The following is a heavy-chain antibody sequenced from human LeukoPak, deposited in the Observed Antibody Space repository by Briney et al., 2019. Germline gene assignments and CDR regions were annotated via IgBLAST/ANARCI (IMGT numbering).Heavy chain of an antibody. CDR3: ATDHFHYDSSGYSDY. CDR2: FDPEDGET. CDR1: GYTLTELS. J-gene: IGHJ4*02. D-gene: IGHD3-22*01. Sequence: ASVKVSCKVSGYTLTELSMHWVRQAPGKGLEWMGGFDPEDGETIYAQKFQGRVTMTEDTSTDTAYMEPSSLRSEDTAVYYCATDHFHYDSSGYSDYWGQGTLVTVSS. V-gene: IGHV1-24*01.